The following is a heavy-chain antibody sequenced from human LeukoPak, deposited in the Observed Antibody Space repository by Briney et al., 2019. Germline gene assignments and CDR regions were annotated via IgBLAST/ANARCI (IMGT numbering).Heavy chain of an antibody. CDR1: GGSFSGYY. Sequence: KASETLSLTCAVYGGSFSGYYWSWIRQPPGKGLEWIGEINHSGSTNYNPSLRSRVTISVDTSKNQFSLKLSSVTAADTAVYYCARGRVRVRARAQDSQHWGQGTLVTVSS. CDR2: INHSGST. CDR3: ARGRVRVRARAQDSQH. D-gene: IGHD3-10*01. V-gene: IGHV4-34*01. J-gene: IGHJ1*01.